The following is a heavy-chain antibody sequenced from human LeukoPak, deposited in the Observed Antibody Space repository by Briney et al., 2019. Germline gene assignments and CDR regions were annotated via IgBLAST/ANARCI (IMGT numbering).Heavy chain of an antibody. D-gene: IGHD3-3*01. CDR2: ISAYNGNT. CDR3: ARVVGELRSNNWFDP. CDR1: GYTFTSYG. V-gene: IGHV1-18*01. Sequence: ASVKVSCKASGYTFTSYGISWVRQAPGQGLEWMGWISAYNGNTNYAQKLQGGVTMTTDTSTSTAYMELRSLRSDDTAVYYCARVVGELRSNNWFDPWGQGTLVTVSS. J-gene: IGHJ5*02.